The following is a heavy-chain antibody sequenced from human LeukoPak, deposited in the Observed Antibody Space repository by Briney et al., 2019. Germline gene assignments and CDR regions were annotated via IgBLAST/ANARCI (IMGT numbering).Heavy chain of an antibody. CDR1: GFTFSNKW. CDR2: IKKDGSQT. J-gene: IGHJ5*02. V-gene: IGHV3-7*03. Sequence: PGGSLRLSCVGSGFTFSNKWMTWVRQAPGKGPEWVATIKKDGSQTYYVDSVKGRFTISRDNAQNSLYLQMNGLRVEDTAIYSCARVGWEILNLHFDPWGQGTLVTVSS. CDR3: ARVGWEILNLHFDP. D-gene: IGHD1-14*01.